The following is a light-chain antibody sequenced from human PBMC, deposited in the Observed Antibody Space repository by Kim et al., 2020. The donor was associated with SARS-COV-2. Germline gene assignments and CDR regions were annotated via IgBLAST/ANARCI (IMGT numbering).Light chain of an antibody. CDR1: SSNIGSNT. Sequence: QSVLTQPPSASGTPGQRVTISCSGSSSNIGSNTVNWYQQLPGTAPKLLIYSNNQRPSGVPVRFSGSKSGTSASLAISGLQSEDEADYDCAAWDDSLNGPVFGGGTKLTVL. CDR3: AAWDDSLNGPV. CDR2: SNN. V-gene: IGLV1-44*01. J-gene: IGLJ2*01.